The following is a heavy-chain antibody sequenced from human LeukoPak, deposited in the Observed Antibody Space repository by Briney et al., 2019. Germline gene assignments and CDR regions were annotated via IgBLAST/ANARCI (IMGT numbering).Heavy chain of an antibody. J-gene: IGHJ5*02. V-gene: IGHV1-69*04. Sequence: SVKVSCKASGGTFSSYAISWVRQAPEQGLEWMGRIIPIFGIANYAQKFQGRVTITADKSTSTAYMELCSLRSEDTAVYYCARGVATTNWFDPWGQGTLVTVSS. CDR1: GGTFSSYA. CDR3: ARGVATTNWFDP. CDR2: IIPIFGIA. D-gene: IGHD5-12*01.